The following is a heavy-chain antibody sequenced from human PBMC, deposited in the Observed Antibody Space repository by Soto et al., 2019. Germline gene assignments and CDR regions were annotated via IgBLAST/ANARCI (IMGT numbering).Heavy chain of an antibody. Sequence: EVQLLESGRGSAHPGGSLRLSCAASGFSVSSYAMSWVRKAPGRGLEWVSSISGSGDWTYYAESVKGRFTISRDNSKNTLYLQMDSLRAEDTAIFYCANDWPGSTFYWGQGTLVSVSS. D-gene: IGHD1-7*01. CDR2: ISGSGDWT. CDR3: ANDWPGSTFY. J-gene: IGHJ4*02. CDR1: GFSVSSYA. V-gene: IGHV3-23*01.